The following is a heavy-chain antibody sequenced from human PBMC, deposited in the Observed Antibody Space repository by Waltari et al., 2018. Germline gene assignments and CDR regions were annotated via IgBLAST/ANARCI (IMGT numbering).Heavy chain of an antibody. V-gene: IGHV3-33*01. J-gene: IGHJ4*02. CDR3: GTDSSGSFFDY. CDR1: GFTFSSYG. CDR2: IWYDGSNK. Sequence: QVQLVESGGGVVQPGRSLRLSCAASGFTFSSYGMHGARQAPGKGLEWVAVIWYDGSNKYYADSVKGRFTISRDNSKNTLYLQMNSLRAEDTAVYYCGTDSSGSFFDYWGQGTLVTVSS. D-gene: IGHD3-22*01.